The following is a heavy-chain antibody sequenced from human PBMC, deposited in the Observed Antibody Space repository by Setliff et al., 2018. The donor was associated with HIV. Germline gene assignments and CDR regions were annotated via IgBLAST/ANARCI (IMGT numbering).Heavy chain of an antibody. CDR3: ARAYDSSGDMDF. D-gene: IGHD3-22*01. V-gene: IGHV1-2*02. J-gene: IGHJ4*02. CDR1: GYTFTSYG. CDR2: IKHNRDLT. Sequence: ASVKVSCKASGYTFTSYGISWVRQAPGQGLEWMGWIKHNRDLTKHARKFQGRVTLTRDTSISTAYMELSGLRSDDTAVYYCARAYDSSGDMDFWGQGTLVTSPQ.